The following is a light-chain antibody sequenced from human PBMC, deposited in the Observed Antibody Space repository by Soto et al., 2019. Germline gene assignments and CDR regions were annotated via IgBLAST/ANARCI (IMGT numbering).Light chain of an antibody. J-gene: IGKJ3*01. V-gene: IGKV1-27*01. CDR2: AAS. CDR3: QMNRSVPV. Sequence: DIQMTQSPTSLSASVGDRVTITCRASQGISNFVAWYQQKPGKAPKLLIYAASTLQSGVPFLFSGSGSGTDCTLTINSLQPEDVATCSCQMNRSVPVFGPGTKVEIK. CDR1: QGISNF.